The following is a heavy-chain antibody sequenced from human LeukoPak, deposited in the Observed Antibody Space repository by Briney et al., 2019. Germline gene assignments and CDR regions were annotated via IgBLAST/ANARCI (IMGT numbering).Heavy chain of an antibody. CDR2: IYISGST. D-gene: IGHD5-24*01. CDR3: ARCGERWLQPFDY. J-gene: IGHJ4*02. V-gene: IGHV4-4*07. CDR1: GASITTYY. Sequence: SETLSLTCTVSGASITTYYWSWIRQPAGKGLEWIGRIYISGSTSYNPSLKSRVTMSLDTSKNQFSLNLSSVTAADTAVYYCARCGERWLQPFDYWGQGTLVTVSS.